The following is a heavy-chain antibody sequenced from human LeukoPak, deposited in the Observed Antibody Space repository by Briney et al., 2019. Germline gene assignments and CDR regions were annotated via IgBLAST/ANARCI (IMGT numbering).Heavy chain of an antibody. J-gene: IGHJ3*02. CDR1: GGSISSSSYY. V-gene: IGHV4-39*07. CDR2: IYYSGST. CDR3: ARRASFFGDAFDI. D-gene: IGHD3-10*01. Sequence: SETLSLTCTVSGGSISSSSYYWGWIRQPPGKGLEWIGSIYYSGSTYYNPSLKSRVTISVDTSKNQFSLKLSSVTAADTAVYYCARRASFFGDAFDIWGQGTMVTVSS.